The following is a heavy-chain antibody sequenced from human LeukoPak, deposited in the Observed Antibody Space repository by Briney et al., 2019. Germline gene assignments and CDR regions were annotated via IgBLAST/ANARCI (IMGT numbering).Heavy chain of an antibody. CDR3: AKDQRWESPHYLDS. CDR1: GYTLTELS. D-gene: IGHD1-26*01. J-gene: IGHJ4*02. Sequence: ASVKVSCKVSGYTLTELSMHWVRQAPGKGLEWMGGFDPEDGETIYAQKFQGRVTMTEDTSTDTAYMELSSLRDEDTAVYYCAKDQRWESPHYLDSWGQGTLVTVSS. CDR2: FDPEDGET. V-gene: IGHV1-24*01.